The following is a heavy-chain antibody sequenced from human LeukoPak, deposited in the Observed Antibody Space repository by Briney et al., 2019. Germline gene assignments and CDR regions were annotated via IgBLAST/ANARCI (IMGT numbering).Heavy chain of an antibody. J-gene: IGHJ4*02. CDR3: ARAHFLRAVDY. CDR2: INSDGSST. CDR1: GVSFSNYW. D-gene: IGHD3-3*02. V-gene: IGHV3-74*01. Sequence: HAGGSLRLSCAASGVSFSNYWMHWVRQAPGKALVWFSRINSDGSSTSYADSVKGRFTISRDNAKNTLYLQMNSLRAEDTAVYYCARAHFLRAVDYWGQGTLVTVSS.